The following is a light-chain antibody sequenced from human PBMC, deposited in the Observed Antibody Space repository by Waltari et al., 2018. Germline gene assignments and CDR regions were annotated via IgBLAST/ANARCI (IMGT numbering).Light chain of an antibody. CDR1: QDISNY. J-gene: IGKJ5*01. V-gene: IGKV1-33*01. CDR2: DAS. CDR3: QQYDNLPSIT. Sequence: DIQMTQSPSSLSASVGYRVTITCQASQDISNYLNLYQQKPGKAPKLLIYDASNLETGVPSRFSGSGSGTDFTFTISSLQPEDIATYYCQQYDNLPSITFGQGTRLEIK.